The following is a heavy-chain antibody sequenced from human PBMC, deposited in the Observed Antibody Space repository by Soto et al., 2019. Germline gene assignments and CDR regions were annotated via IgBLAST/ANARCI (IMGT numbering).Heavy chain of an antibody. V-gene: IGHV3-15*07. CDR2: IKSTSHGGTA. D-gene: IGHD3-10*01. Sequence: QLVESGGGLVKPGGSLRLSCAASGFTFTDAWMNWVRQPPGKGREWDGRIKSTSHGGTADYADPVKGRFAISRDDSKNTLYLQMNSLQTDDTALYCCSTEREGSVTLLRGLEPCAFDVWGLGTMVTVAS. J-gene: IGHJ3*01. CDR3: STEREGSVTLLRGLEPCAFDV. CDR1: GFTFTDAW.